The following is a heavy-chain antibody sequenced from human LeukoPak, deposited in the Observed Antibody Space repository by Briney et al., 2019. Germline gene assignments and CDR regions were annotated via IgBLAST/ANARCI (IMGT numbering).Heavy chain of an antibody. CDR2: ISAYNGNT. V-gene: IGHV1-18*01. CDR1: GYTFTSYG. CDR3: ARVDTDIVVVPAAISSYYYYYGMDV. D-gene: IGHD2-2*01. J-gene: IGHJ6*02. Sequence: ASVKVSCKASGYTFTSYGISWVRQAPGQGLEWMGWISAYNGNTNYAQKLQGRVTMTTDTSTSTAYMELRSLRSDDTAVYYCARVDTDIVVVPAAISSYYYYYGMDVWGQGTTVTVSS.